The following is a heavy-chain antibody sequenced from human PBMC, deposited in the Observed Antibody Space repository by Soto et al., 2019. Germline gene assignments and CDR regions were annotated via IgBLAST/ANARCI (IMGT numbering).Heavy chain of an antibody. D-gene: IGHD6-13*01. CDR3: ARERSAAGTGWFDP. Sequence: QVQLVQSGAEVKKPGASVKVSCKASGYTFTSYDINWVRQATGQGLEWMGWMNPNSGNTGYAQKFQGGVTMTRNTSLSTAYMELSSLRSEDTAVYYCARERSAAGTGWFDPWGQGTLVTVSS. V-gene: IGHV1-8*01. CDR1: GYTFTSYD. CDR2: MNPNSGNT. J-gene: IGHJ5*02.